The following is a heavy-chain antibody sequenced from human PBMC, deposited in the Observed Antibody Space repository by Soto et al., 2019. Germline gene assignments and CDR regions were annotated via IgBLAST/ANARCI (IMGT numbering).Heavy chain of an antibody. CDR3: ARCGYISGWYCYFDF. J-gene: IGHJ4*02. V-gene: IGHV1-2*04. Sequence: ASVKVSCKASGYTFNDYYIYWVRQAPGQGLEWVAWINPNGGGTTYAQKFRDWVTVTRDTSIGTAYLELTGLKSDDTAIYYCARCGYISGWYCYFDFWGLGTLVTVSS. D-gene: IGHD6-19*01. CDR1: GYTFNDYY. CDR2: INPNGGGT.